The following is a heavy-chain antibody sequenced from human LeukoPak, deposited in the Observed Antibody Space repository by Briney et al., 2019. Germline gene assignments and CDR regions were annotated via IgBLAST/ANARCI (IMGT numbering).Heavy chain of an antibody. Sequence: SQTLPLTCTVSGGSISSGGNYWSWIRQPPGKGLEWIGYISYSGSTYFNPSLKSRVTISVDTSKNQFSLKLNSVTAADTAVYYCARTYYYGPSFGMDVWGQGTTVTVSS. CDR1: GGSISSGGNY. J-gene: IGHJ6*02. V-gene: IGHV4-30-4*01. CDR2: ISYSGST. CDR3: ARTYYYGPSFGMDV. D-gene: IGHD3-10*01.